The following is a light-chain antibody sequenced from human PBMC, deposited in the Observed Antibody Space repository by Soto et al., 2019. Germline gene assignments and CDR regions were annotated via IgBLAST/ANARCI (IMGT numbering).Light chain of an antibody. CDR1: SSNIGAGYD. Sequence: QYVLTQPPSVSGAPGQRVTISCAGSSSNIGAGYDVHWYQQLLGTALKLLIYGNSNRPSGVPDRFSGSKSGTSASLAITGLQAEDEAEYYCQSYDSRLSVVVFGGGTKLTVL. J-gene: IGLJ2*01. CDR3: QSYDSRLSVVV. CDR2: GNS. V-gene: IGLV1-40*01.